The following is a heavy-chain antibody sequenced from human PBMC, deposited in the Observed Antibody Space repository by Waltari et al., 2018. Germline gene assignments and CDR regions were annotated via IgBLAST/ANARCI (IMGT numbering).Heavy chain of an antibody. D-gene: IGHD2-15*01. CDR3: ARADCSGGSDCYYYYYGMDV. V-gene: IGHV3-48*04. J-gene: IGHJ6*02. CDR1: GFTFSSYA. CDR2: ISSSGSTI. Sequence: EVQLLESGGGLVQPGGSLRLSCAASGFTFSSYAMSWVRQAPGTGLGWVSYISSSGSTIYYADSVKGRFTISRDNAKNSLYLQMNSLRAEDTAVYYCARADCSGGSDCYYYYYGMDVWGQGTTVTVSS.